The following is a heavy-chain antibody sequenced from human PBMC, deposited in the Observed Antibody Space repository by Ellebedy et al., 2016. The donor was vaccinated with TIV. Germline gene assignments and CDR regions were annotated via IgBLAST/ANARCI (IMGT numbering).Heavy chain of an antibody. CDR2: INSDGSST. Sequence: GGSLRLXXAASGFTFSSYWMHWVRQAPGKGLVWVSRINSDGSSTSYADSVKGRFTISRDNAKNTLYLQMNSLRAEDTAVYYCARYSGCGGDCYSFDYWGQGTLVTVSS. D-gene: IGHD2-21*02. V-gene: IGHV3-74*01. CDR1: GFTFSSYW. CDR3: ARYSGCGGDCYSFDY. J-gene: IGHJ4*02.